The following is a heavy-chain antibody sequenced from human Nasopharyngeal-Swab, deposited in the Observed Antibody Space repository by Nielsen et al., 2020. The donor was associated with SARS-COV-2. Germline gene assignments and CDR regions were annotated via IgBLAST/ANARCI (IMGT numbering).Heavy chain of an antibody. V-gene: IGHV3-7*01. D-gene: IGHD2-8*02. CDR1: GFTFSSSW. Sequence: GESLKISCAASGFTFSSSWMNWFRQAPEKGLEWVANINQDGSAQNSVDSVRGRLTISRDNTKNSLYLRMDSLRIEDTGVYYCARDRVFGYTGAWNSVFDYWGQGTLVAVSS. CDR3: ARDRVFGYTGAWNSVFDY. J-gene: IGHJ4*02. CDR2: INQDGSAQ.